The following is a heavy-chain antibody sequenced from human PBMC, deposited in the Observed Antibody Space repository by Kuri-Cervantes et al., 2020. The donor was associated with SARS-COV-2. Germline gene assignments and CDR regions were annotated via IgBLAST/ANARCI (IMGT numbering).Heavy chain of an antibody. CDR1: GGSLSGYY. CDR3: ARLGSGWPGIDF. J-gene: IGHJ4*02. CDR2: IYYSGNT. Sequence: SETLSLTCTVSGGSLSGYYWSWIRQTPGKGLEWLGYIYYSGNTNYNPSLKSRVSISVDTSKNQFSLRLSSVTAADTAVYYCARLGSGWPGIDFWGQGTLVTVSS. V-gene: IGHV4-59*12. D-gene: IGHD6-19*01.